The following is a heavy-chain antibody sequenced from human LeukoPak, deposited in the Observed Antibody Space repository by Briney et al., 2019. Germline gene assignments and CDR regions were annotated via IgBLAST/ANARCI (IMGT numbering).Heavy chain of an antibody. CDR2: INPNSGGT. Sequence: ASVKVSCKASGYTFTGYYMHWVRQAPGQGLEWMGWINPNSGGTNYAQKFQGRVTMTRDTSISTAYMELSRLRSDDTAVYYCARGGIAAAGTSWFDPWGQGTLVTVSS. D-gene: IGHD6-13*01. J-gene: IGHJ5*02. CDR1: GYTFTGYY. V-gene: IGHV1-2*02. CDR3: ARGGIAAAGTSWFDP.